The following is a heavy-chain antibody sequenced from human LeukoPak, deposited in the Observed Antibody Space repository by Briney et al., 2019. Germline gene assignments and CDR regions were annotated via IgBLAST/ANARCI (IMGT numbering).Heavy chain of an antibody. CDR2: IYHSGST. J-gene: IGHJ5*02. V-gene: IGHV4-59*12. Sequence: SETLSLTCTLSGGSISTYYWSWIRQPPGQGLEWIGYIYHSGSTNYNPSLKSRVTMSVDTSKNQFSLKLSSVTAADTAVYYCAREVGTIMVNWFDPWGQGTLVTVSS. D-gene: IGHD3-3*01. CDR3: AREVGTIMVNWFDP. CDR1: GGSISTYY.